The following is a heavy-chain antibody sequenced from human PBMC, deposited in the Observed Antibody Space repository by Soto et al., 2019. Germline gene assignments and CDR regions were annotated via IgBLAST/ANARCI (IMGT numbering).Heavy chain of an antibody. J-gene: IGHJ4*02. CDR2: ISGSGGST. Sequence: GGSLRLSCAASGFTFSSYAMSWVRQAPGKGLEWVSAISGSGGSTYYADSVKGRFTISRDNSKNTLYLQMNSLRAEDTAVYYCAKDHNLEAPSNYDILTGDFDYWGQGTLVTVSS. CDR3: AKDHNLEAPSNYDILTGDFDY. CDR1: GFTFSSYA. V-gene: IGHV3-23*01. D-gene: IGHD3-9*01.